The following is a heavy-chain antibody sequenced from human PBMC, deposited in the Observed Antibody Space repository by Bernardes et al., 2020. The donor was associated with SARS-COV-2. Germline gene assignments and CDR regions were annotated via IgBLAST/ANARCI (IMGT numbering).Heavy chain of an antibody. CDR3: AREGLTGRDYFDY. V-gene: IGHV3-48*01. Sequence: GGSLRLSCATSGFTFSSYSMNWVRQAPGKGLEWVSYISSDSSAIFFADSVKGRFTISRDNAKKSMSLQMNSLRAEDTAVYYCAREGLTGRDYFDYWGQGTQVSVSS. D-gene: IGHD7-27*01. CDR1: GFTFSSYS. J-gene: IGHJ4*02. CDR2: ISSDSSAI.